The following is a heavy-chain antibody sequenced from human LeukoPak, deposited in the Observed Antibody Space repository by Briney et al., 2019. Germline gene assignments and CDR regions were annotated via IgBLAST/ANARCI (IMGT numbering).Heavy chain of an antibody. CDR3: ARVGSSLYFDY. J-gene: IGHJ4*02. CDR2: IYYSGST. D-gene: IGHD6-13*01. CDR1: GASISSYY. Sequence: SETLSLTCTVSGASISSYYWSWIRQPPGKGLEWIGYIYYSGSTNYNPSLKSRVTISEDTSQNQFSLKLSSVTAADTAVYYCARVGSSLYFDYWGQGTLVTVSS. V-gene: IGHV4-59*01.